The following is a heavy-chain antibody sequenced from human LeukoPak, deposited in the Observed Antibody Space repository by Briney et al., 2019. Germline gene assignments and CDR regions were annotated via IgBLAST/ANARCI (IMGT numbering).Heavy chain of an antibody. D-gene: IGHD2/OR15-2a*01. CDR2: IGPTGTDR. V-gene: IGHV3-21*01. CDR3: AQGAFLWSPDY. J-gene: IGHJ4*02. CDR1: GFTFSSCG. Sequence: GGSLRLSCAASGFTFSSCGFNWVRQAPGKGLEWVSSIGPTGTDRYYADSVRGRFTISRDNAKNSLYLQMNSLRAEDTAVYYCAQGAFLWSPDYWGQGTLVTVSS.